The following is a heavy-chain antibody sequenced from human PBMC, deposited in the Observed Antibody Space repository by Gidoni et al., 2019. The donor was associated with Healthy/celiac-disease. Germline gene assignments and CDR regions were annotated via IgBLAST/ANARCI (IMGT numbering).Heavy chain of an antibody. V-gene: IGHV3-23*01. D-gene: IGHD5-12*01. CDR3: AKWGDGYNFGY. J-gene: IGHJ4*02. CDR1: GFTFSSYA. Sequence: EVQLLESGGGLVQPGGSLRLSWAASGFTFSSYAMSWVRQAPGKGLEWVSAISGSGGSTYYADSVKGRFIISRDNSKNTLYLQMNSLRAEDTAVYYCAKWGDGYNFGYWGQGTLVTVSS. CDR2: ISGSGGST.